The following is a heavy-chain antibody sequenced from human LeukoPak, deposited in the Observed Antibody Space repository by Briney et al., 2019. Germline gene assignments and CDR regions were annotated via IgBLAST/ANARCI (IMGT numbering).Heavy chain of an antibody. CDR2: ISGSGGST. V-gene: IGHV3-23*01. J-gene: IGHJ4*02. Sequence: QPGGTLRLSCAASGFTFSSYGMSWVRQAPGKGLEWVSAISGSGGSTYYADSVKGRFTISRDNSKNTLYLQMNSLRAEDTAIYYCAKDSSGFYYPPDYWGQGTLITVSS. D-gene: IGHD3-22*01. CDR1: GFTFSSYG. CDR3: AKDSSGFYYPPDY.